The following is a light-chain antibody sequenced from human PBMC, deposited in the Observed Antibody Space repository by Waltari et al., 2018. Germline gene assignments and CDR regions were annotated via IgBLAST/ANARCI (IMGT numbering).Light chain of an antibody. Sequence: QSALTQPASVSGSPGQSVTIFYAGTSTDVGGYNCVSWYQEHPGQAPRVIIYDVCDRPSGVSDRFSGSKSGNTASLTISGLQAEDEADYYCSSQSSNDVVLFGGGTKLTVL. V-gene: IGLV2-14*01. CDR3: SSQSSNDVVL. CDR1: STDVGGYNC. J-gene: IGLJ2*01. CDR2: DVC.